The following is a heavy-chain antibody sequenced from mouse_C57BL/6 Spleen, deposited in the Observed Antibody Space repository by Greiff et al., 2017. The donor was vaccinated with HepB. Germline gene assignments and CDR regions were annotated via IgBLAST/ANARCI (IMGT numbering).Heavy chain of an antibody. J-gene: IGHJ4*01. V-gene: IGHV1-15*01. CDR1: GYTFTDYE. Sequence: VQLQQSGAELVRPGASVTLSCKASGYTFTDYEMHWVKQTPVHGLEWIGAIDPETGGTAYNQKFKGKAILTADKSSSTAYMELRSLTSEDSAVYYCTRGSYYSNYVKCMDYWGQGTSVTVSS. CDR3: TRGSYYSNYVKCMDY. D-gene: IGHD2-5*01. CDR2: IDPETGGT.